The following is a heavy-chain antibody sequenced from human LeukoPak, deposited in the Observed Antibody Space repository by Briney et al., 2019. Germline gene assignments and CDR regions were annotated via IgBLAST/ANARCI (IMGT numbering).Heavy chain of an antibody. D-gene: IGHD4-17*01. Sequence: SETLSLTCTVSGGSISSSSYYWGWIRQPPGKGLEWIGSIYYSGSTYYNPSLKSRVTISVDTSKNQFSLKLSSVTAADTAVYYCARVYGDYFRYYFDYWGQGTLVTVSS. J-gene: IGHJ4*02. CDR1: GGSISSSSYY. V-gene: IGHV4-39*01. CDR3: ARVYGDYFRYYFDY. CDR2: IYYSGST.